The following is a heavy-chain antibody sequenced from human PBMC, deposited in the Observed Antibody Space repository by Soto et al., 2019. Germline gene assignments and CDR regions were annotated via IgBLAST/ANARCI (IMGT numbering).Heavy chain of an antibody. CDR3: ARGEGRLVGTWFDP. D-gene: IGHD5-12*01. CDR2: INHSGST. Sequence: SETLSLTCDVYGGSFSRYYWNWIRQPPGKGLEWLGEINHSGSTNYNPSLESRVTISLDTSKTQFSLKLTSVTAADTAVYYCARGEGRLVGTWFDPWGQGTQVTVSS. CDR1: GGSFSRYY. V-gene: IGHV4-34*01. J-gene: IGHJ5*02.